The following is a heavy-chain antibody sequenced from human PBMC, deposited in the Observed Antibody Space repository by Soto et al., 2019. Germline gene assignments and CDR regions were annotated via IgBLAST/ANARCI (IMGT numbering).Heavy chain of an antibody. CDR1: GESFNDYF. Sequence: QVALQQWGAGLLKPSQTLSLTCAVYGESFNDYFWTWIRQSPGGGLEWLAEVHHTGTSYYTPSLKSRLAVSVDTSRNQFSLNLTSLTAEDTATYYCARRKDSRRYFYGMDVWGQGTTVVVSS. CDR2: VHHTGTS. CDR3: ARRKDSRRYFYGMDV. D-gene: IGHD5-18*01. J-gene: IGHJ6*02. V-gene: IGHV4-34*02.